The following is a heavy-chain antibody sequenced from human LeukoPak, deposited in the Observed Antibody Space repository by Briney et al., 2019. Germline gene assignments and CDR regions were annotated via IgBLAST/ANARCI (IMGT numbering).Heavy chain of an antibody. CDR3: ARGDFWSGYEIDY. D-gene: IGHD3-3*01. Sequence: GASVKVSCKASGYTFTSYDINWVRQATGQGLEWMGWMNPNSGNTGYAQKFQGRVTITRNTSISTAYMKLSSLRSEDTAVYYCARGDFWSGYEIDYWGQGTLVTVSS. J-gene: IGHJ4*02. V-gene: IGHV1-8*03. CDR2: MNPNSGNT. CDR1: GYTFTSYD.